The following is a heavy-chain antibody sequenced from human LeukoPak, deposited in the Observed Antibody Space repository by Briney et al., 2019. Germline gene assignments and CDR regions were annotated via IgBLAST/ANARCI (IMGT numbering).Heavy chain of an antibody. Sequence: GGSLRLSCAASGFTVSSNYMSWVRQTPGKGLEWVSVIYSGVSTYYADSVKGRFTISRDNSKNTLYLQMNSLRAEDTAVYYCARTVGYGDYHWFDPWGQGTLVTVSS. CDR1: GFTVSSNY. CDR2: IYSGVST. CDR3: ARTVGYGDYHWFDP. D-gene: IGHD4-17*01. J-gene: IGHJ5*02. V-gene: IGHV3-53*01.